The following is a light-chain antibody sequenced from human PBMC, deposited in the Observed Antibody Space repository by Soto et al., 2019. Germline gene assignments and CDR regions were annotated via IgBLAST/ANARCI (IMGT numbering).Light chain of an antibody. V-gene: IGLV1-44*01. CDR1: SSNFGGNT. J-gene: IGLJ3*02. CDR2: SNN. CDR3: AAWDDSLNGWV. Sequence: QSVLIQPPSASGTPGQRVIISCSGSSSNFGGNTANWYQQFPGTAPKVLIYSNNQRPSGVPDRFSGSKSATSASLAISGLQSEDEADYYCAAWDDSLNGWVFGGGTKLTVL.